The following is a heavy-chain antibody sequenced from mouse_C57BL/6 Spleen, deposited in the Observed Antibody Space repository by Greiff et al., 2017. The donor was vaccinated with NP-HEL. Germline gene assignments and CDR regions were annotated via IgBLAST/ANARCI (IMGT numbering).Heavy chain of an antibody. D-gene: IGHD4-1*01. V-gene: IGHV1-81*01. CDR2: IYPRSGNT. CDR1: GYTFTSYG. CDR3: ARGGTGYYAMDY. Sequence: VQLQQSGAELARPGASVKLSCKASGYTFTSYGISWVKQRTGQGLEWIGEIYPRSGNTYYNEKFKGKATLTADKSSSTAYMELRSLTSEDSAVYFCARGGTGYYAMDYGGQGTSVTVSS. J-gene: IGHJ4*01.